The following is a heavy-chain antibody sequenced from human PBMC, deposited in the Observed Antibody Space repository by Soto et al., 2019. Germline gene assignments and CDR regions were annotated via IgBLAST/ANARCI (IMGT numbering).Heavy chain of an antibody. J-gene: IGHJ6*02. CDR2: ISYDGSNK. Sequence: GGSLRLSCAASGFTFSSYGMHWVRQAPGKGLEWVAVISYDGSNKYYADSVKGRFTIPRDNSKNTLYLQMNSLRAEDTAVYYCASQYYDFWSGYYTGPYYGMDVWGQGTTVTVSS. D-gene: IGHD3-3*01. CDR3: ASQYYDFWSGYYTGPYYGMDV. V-gene: IGHV3-30*03. CDR1: GFTFSSYG.